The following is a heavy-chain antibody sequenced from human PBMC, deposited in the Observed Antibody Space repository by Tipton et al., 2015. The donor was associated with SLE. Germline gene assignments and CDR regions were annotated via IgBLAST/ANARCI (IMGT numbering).Heavy chain of an antibody. CDR3: ARVGYYYGGVGYYYYMDV. D-gene: IGHD3-22*01. J-gene: IGHJ6*03. V-gene: IGHV4-61*09. CDR2: IYTSGST. CDR1: GGSISSGSYY. Sequence: TLSLTCTVSGGSISSGSYYWSWIRQPAGKGLEWIGYIYTSGSTNYNPSLKSRVTISVDTSKNQFSLKLSSVTAADTAVYYCARVGYYYGGVGYYYYMDVWGKGTTVTVSS.